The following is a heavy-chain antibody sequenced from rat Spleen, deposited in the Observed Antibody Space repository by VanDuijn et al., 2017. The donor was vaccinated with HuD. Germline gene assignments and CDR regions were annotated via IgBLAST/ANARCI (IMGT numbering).Heavy chain of an antibody. D-gene: IGHD1-10*01. V-gene: IGHV5-22*01. Sequence: EVQLVKSGGSLVQPGRSLKLSCVASGFTFSNYYMAWVRQTPKKGLEWVATISSSGSRIFYGDSVKGRFTISRDNVKSSLYLQMNSLKSEDTATYFCIRPGTTHVFDYWGQGVMVTVSS. CDR1: GFTFSNYY. J-gene: IGHJ2*01. CDR2: ISSSGSRI. CDR3: IRPGTTHVFDY.